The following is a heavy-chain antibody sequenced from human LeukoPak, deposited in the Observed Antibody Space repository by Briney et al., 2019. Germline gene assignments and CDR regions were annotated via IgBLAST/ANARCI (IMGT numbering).Heavy chain of an antibody. CDR1: GYTFTSYY. V-gene: IGHV1-46*01. CDR2: INPSGGST. J-gene: IGHJ3*02. CDR3: ARDLYCTNGVCYNTNAFDI. D-gene: IGHD2-8*01. Sequence: ASVKVSCKASGYTFTSYYMHWVRQAPGQGLEWMGIINPSGGSTSYAQKFQGRVTMTRDTSTSTVCMELSSLRSEDTAVYYCARDLYCTNGVCYNTNAFDIWGQGTMVTVSS.